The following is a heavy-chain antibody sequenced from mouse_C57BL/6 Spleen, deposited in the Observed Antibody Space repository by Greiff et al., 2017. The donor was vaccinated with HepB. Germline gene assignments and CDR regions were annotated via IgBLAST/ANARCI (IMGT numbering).Heavy chain of an antibody. J-gene: IGHJ4*01. D-gene: IGHD2-2*01. CDR3: TRGGLRHMDY. Sequence: QVQLQQSGAELVRPGASVTLSCKASGYTFTDYEMHWVKQTPVHGLEWIGAIDPETGGTAYNQKFKGKAILTADKSSSTAHMELRSLTSEDSAVYYCTRGGLRHMDYWGQGTSVTVSS. CDR2: IDPETGGT. CDR1: GYTFTDYE. V-gene: IGHV1-15*01.